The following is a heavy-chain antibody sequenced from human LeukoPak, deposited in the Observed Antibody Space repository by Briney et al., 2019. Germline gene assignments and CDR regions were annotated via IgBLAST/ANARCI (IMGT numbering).Heavy chain of an antibody. Sequence: GGSLRLSCAASGFTFSSCAMSWVRHAPGKGLEWVSVINGRGGSTYYADSVKGRFTISRDNSKNTVYLQMNSLRAEDTAVYYCAKGYSGSFFDYWGQGTLVTVSS. D-gene: IGHD1-26*01. CDR1: GFTFSSCA. CDR3: AKGYSGSFFDY. J-gene: IGHJ4*02. CDR2: INGRGGST. V-gene: IGHV3-23*01.